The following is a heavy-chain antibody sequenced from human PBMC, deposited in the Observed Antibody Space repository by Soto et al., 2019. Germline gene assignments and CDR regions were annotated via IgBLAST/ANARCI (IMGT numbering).Heavy chain of an antibody. Sequence: QVHLVQSGTEVKKPGASVKVSCKTSGYTFSNYGISWVRQAPGQGLEWVGWVNVNDGRKNYAQNLQDRVTVSTDTSTSTAFMELRSLRSDDTAVYYCARDINWNVDYWGQGTLVTVSS. J-gene: IGHJ4*02. CDR3: ARDINWNVDY. CDR1: GYTFSNYG. D-gene: IGHD1-1*01. V-gene: IGHV1-18*01. CDR2: VNVNDGRK.